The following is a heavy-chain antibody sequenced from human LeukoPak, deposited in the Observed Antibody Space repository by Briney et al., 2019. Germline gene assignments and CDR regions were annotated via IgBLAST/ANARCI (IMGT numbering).Heavy chain of an antibody. V-gene: IGHV3-21*01. CDR3: ARFETVAVKPIDC. Sequence: GGSLRLSCAASGLIFSSYWMSWVRQAPGKGLEWVSSISSSSSYIYYADSVKGRFTISRDDAKNSLYLQMSSLRAEDSAVYYCARFETVAVKPIDCWGQGALVTVSS. J-gene: IGHJ4*02. CDR2: ISSSSSYI. D-gene: IGHD6-19*01. CDR1: GLIFSSYW.